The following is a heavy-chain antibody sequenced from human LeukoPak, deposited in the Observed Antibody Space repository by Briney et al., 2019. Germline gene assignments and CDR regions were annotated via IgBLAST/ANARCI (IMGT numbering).Heavy chain of an antibody. Sequence: GGSLRLSCAASGFTFSSNAMSWVRQAPGKGLEWVSGTSGSGGATYYADSVKGRFSISRDNSKNTLYLQMNSLRAEDTAIYYCAKSPQWLVPSWFDPWGQGTLVTVSS. CDR1: GFTFSSNA. J-gene: IGHJ5*02. CDR2: TSGSGGAT. V-gene: IGHV3-23*01. D-gene: IGHD6-19*01. CDR3: AKSPQWLVPSWFDP.